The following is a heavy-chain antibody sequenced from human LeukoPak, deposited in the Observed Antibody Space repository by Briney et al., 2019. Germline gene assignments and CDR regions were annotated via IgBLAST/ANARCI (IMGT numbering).Heavy chain of an antibody. CDR1: GCSISSSSYY. V-gene: IGHV4-39*01. J-gene: IGHJ3*02. Sequence: SETLSLTCTVSGCSISSSSYYWGWIRQPPGKGREWIGSIYYSGSTYYDPSLNSRLTISVDTSKNQFSLKLSSVTAAETAVYYCARNGAFDIWGQGTMVTVSS. CDR3: ARNGAFDI. CDR2: IYYSGST.